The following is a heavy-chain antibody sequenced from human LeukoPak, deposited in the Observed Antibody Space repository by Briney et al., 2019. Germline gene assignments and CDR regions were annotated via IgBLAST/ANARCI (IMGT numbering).Heavy chain of an antibody. V-gene: IGHV4-59*02. Sequence: SETLSLTCTVSGGSVSGYYWSWIRQPPGKGLEWIGYIYDSGCTNYNPSLRSRLTISVDTSKNQFSLKLSSVTAADTAVYYCARAGRYTTGWYGNYFDYWGQGTLVTVSS. CDR2: IYDSGCT. J-gene: IGHJ4*02. D-gene: IGHD6-19*01. CDR3: ARAGRYTTGWYGNYFDY. CDR1: GGSVSGYY.